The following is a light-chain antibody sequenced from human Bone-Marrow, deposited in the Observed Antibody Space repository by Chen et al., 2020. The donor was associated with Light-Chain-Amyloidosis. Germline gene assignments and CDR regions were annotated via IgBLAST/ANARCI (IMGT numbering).Light chain of an antibody. CDR2: END. CDR1: SGDIATNY. CDR3: QSYATNTWI. J-gene: IGLJ3*02. Sequence: NFILTQDHSVSESPGKTVTISCTRSSGDIATNYVQWYQQRPGSAPTTVIYENDLRPSGVPDRFSGSIDTSSNYASLTISGLETEDEADYYCQSYATNTWIFGGGTHLTVL. V-gene: IGLV6-57*03.